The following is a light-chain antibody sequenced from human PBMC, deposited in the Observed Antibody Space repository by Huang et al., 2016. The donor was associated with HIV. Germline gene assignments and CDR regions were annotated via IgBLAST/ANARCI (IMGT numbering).Light chain of an antibody. CDR1: QDIGTS. Sequence: AVQLTQSPSSLSASVGDTVIISCRASQDIGTSLAWYQQRTGRAPKLLISAASTLQTGGPSRFSGYSAGTYFTLFITNLQPEDFATYYCQQLHTYPITFGQGTRLDIK. CDR3: QQLHTYPIT. CDR2: AAS. V-gene: IGKV1-13*02. J-gene: IGKJ5*01.